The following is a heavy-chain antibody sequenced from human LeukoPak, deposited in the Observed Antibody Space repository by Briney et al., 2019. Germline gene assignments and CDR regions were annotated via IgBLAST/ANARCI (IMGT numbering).Heavy chain of an antibody. CDR2: ISYDGSNK. J-gene: IGHJ4*02. D-gene: IGHD2-2*02. CDR3: ARGGRIRYCSSTSCYSHFDY. CDR1: GSTFSSYA. V-gene: IGHV3-30*01. Sequence: GGSLRLSCAASGSTFSSYAMHWVRQAPGKGLEGVAVISYDGSNKYYADSVKGRFTISRDNSKNTLYLQMNSLRAEDTAVYYCARGGRIRYCSSTSCYSHFDYWGQGTLVTVSS.